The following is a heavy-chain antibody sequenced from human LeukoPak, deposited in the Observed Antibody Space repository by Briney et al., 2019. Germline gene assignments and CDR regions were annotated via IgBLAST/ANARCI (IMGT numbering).Heavy chain of an antibody. V-gene: IGHV3-64*01. CDR2: ISSNGGST. CDR1: GFTFSSYV. Sequence: GGSLRLSGAASGFTFSSYVMHWVRQAPGKGLDYVSAISSNGGSTYYANSVKGRFTISRDNSKNTLYLQMGSLRAEDMAVYYCARDSSASSWTGWFDPWGQGTLVTVSS. CDR3: ARDSSASSWTGWFDP. D-gene: IGHD2-2*01. J-gene: IGHJ5*02.